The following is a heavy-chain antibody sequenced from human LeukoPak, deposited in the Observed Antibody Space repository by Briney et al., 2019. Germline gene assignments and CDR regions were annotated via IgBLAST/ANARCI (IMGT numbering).Heavy chain of an antibody. CDR1: GFTFISYA. Sequence: GGSLRLSCVASGFTFISYAMNWVRQAPGKGLEWVSVISTSSDTIYYADAVKGRFTISRDNSKNTVYLQTNSLRAEDTAVYFCAKAAYFYGSGTYYNDYWGQGTLVTVSS. V-gene: IGHV3-23*01. J-gene: IGHJ4*02. CDR2: ISTSSDTI. D-gene: IGHD3-10*01. CDR3: AKAAYFYGSGTYYNDY.